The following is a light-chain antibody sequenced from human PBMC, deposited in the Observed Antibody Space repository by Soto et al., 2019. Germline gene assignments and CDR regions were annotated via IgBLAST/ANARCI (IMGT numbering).Light chain of an antibody. V-gene: IGKV3-15*01. CDR2: DAS. Sequence: EIVLTQSPGTLSFSPGERSTLSFRASQSVSSYLAWYQQKPGQAPRLLIYDASTRATGVPARFSGSGSGTEFTLAISSLQSEDFAVYFCQQYHDRWTFGQGTKVDIK. J-gene: IGKJ1*01. CDR3: QQYHDRWT. CDR1: QSVSSY.